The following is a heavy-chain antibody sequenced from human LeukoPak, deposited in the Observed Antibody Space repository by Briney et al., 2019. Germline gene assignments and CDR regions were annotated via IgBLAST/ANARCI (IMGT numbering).Heavy chain of an antibody. CDR1: DGSFSGYY. CDR3: ARHGYDYVWGSYRSNWFDP. Sequence: SETLSLTCAVFDGSFSGYYWSWIRQSPEKWREWIGEMSHTGATNYNPSLKSRVTVSVDTSKKQFSLNLRSVTAADTDVYYCARHGYDYVWGSYRSNWFDPWGQGTLVTVSS. V-gene: IGHV4-34*01. J-gene: IGHJ5*02. D-gene: IGHD3-16*02. CDR2: MSHTGAT.